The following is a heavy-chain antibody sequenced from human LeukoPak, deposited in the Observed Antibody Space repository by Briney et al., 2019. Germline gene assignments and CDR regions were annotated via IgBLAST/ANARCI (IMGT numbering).Heavy chain of an antibody. CDR3: ARWSGYGDF. CDR1: GFTVSSYG. V-gene: IGHV3-23*01. J-gene: IGHJ4*02. D-gene: IGHD5-12*01. Sequence: GGSLRLSCAASGFTVSSYGMTWVRQGPGKGLEWVSGISGGGSTYYADSVKGRFTISRDSSKNSMYLQMNSLRAEDTAVYYCARWSGYGDFWGQGTLVTVSS. CDR2: ISGGGST.